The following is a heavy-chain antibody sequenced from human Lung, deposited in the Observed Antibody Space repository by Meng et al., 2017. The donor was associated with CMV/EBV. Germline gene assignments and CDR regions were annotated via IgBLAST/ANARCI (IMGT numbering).Heavy chain of an antibody. CDR1: GFNLSNYG. J-gene: IGHJ4*02. D-gene: IGHD4-17*01. CDR2: ISNDGGNK. CDR3: AKDLKAYGDYYFDY. V-gene: IGHV3-30*18. Sequence: AGGFNLSNYGMHWVRRAPSKGLEWLAVISNDGGNKHYADSVKGRFTISRDNSKNTLNLQMNSLRPEDTSVYYCAKDLKAYGDYYFDYWGQGILVTVSS.